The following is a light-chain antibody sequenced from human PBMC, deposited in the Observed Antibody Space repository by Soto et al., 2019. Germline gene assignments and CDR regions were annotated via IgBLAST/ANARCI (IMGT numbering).Light chain of an antibody. V-gene: IGKV1-5*01. CDR3: QQYNSDSPFT. Sequence: DIQMTQSPSTLSASVGDRVTITCRASQSISSWLAWYQQKPGKAPKLLIYDASSSESGVPSRFSGSGSGTEFTLTISSLQPDDYAPYYCQQYNSDSPFTFGPGTKVDIK. CDR2: DAS. J-gene: IGKJ3*01. CDR1: QSISSW.